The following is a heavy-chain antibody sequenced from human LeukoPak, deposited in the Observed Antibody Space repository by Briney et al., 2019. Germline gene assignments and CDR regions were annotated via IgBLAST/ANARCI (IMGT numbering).Heavy chain of an antibody. D-gene: IGHD3-10*01. CDR3: ARGANLGLGELLSNYNWFDP. Sequence: GASVKVSCKASGGTFSSYAISWVRQAPGQGLEWMGGIIPTFGTANYAQKFQGRVTITADESTSTAYMELSSLRSEDTAVYYCARGANLGLGELLSNYNWFDPGGQGTLVTVSS. V-gene: IGHV1-69*13. J-gene: IGHJ5*02. CDR1: GGTFSSYA. CDR2: IIPTFGTA.